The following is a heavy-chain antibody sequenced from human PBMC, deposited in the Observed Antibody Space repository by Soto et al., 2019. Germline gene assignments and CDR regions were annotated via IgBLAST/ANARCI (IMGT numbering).Heavy chain of an antibody. CDR3: TTGSSSGPTGY. CDR2: IKSKTDGGTT. CDR1: GFTFSNAW. D-gene: IGHD3-22*01. V-gene: IGHV3-15*01. Sequence: EVQLVESGGGLVKPGGSLRLSCAASGFTFSNAWMSWVRQAPGKGLEWVGRIKSKTDGGTTDYAAPVKGRFTISRDDSNNTLYLQMNRLKIEDTAVYYCTTGSSSGPTGYWGQGTLVTVSS. J-gene: IGHJ4*02.